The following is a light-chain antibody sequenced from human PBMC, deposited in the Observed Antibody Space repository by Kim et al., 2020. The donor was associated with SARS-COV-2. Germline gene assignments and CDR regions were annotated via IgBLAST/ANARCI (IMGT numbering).Light chain of an antibody. CDR3: SSYTRSTTFV. CDR2: DVT. V-gene: IGLV2-14*03. J-gene: IGLJ2*01. CDR1: SSDVGGFNY. Sequence: QSALTQPASVSGSPGQSITISCTGTSSDVGGFNYVSWYQQHPGKAPKVLIYDVTKRPSGVSNRFSGSKSGSTASLTISGLQADDEADYYCSSYTRSTTFVFGGGTQLT.